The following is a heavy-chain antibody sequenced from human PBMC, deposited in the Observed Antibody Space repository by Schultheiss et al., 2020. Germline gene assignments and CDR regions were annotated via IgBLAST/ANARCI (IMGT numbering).Heavy chain of an antibody. CDR2: ISGSGGNA. CDR3: ASDGDDYNKFDF. D-gene: IGHD4/OR15-4a*01. J-gene: IGHJ4*02. CDR1: GFTFSKFA. V-gene: IGHV3-23*01. Sequence: WGSLRLSCAASGFTFSKFAMSWVRQAPGKGLEWVSVISGSGGNAYYADSVKGRFTISRDNSKNTLYLQMSSLRVEDTALYYCASDGDDYNKFDFWGQGALVTVSS.